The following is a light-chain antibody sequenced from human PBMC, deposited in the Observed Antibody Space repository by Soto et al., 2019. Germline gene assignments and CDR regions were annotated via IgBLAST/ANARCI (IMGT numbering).Light chain of an antibody. CDR1: SSDVGGYSY. J-gene: IGLJ1*01. Sequence: QSVLTQPASVSASPGQSITISCTGTSSDVGGYSYVSWYQQHPGKAPKLMIYDVSNRPSGVSDRFSGSKSGNTASLTISGLQAEDEADYYCNSYTSSSTHVFGTGTKLTVL. V-gene: IGLV2-14*01. CDR3: NSYTSSSTHV. CDR2: DVS.